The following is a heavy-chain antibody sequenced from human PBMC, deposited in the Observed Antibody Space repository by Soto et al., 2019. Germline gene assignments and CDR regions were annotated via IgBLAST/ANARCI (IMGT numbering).Heavy chain of an antibody. D-gene: IGHD1-1*01. CDR1: GDSVSSNSAG. CDR3: ARGSWDDVSGHYYMDV. J-gene: IGHJ6*03. V-gene: IGHV6-1*01. Sequence: QVQLQLSGPGLVTPSQTLSLTCAISGDSVSSNSAGLNWIRQTPSRGLEWLGRTYYRSKWYFNYAVSVESRITINPDTSENQFSLQLSSVTPDDTAVYYCARGSWDDVSGHYYMDVWGKGTTVTVSS. CDR2: TYYRSKWYF.